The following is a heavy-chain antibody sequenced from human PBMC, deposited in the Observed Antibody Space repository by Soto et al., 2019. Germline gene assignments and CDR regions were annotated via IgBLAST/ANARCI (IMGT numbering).Heavy chain of an antibody. J-gene: IGHJ5*02. CDR2: ISSSSSTI. V-gene: IGHV3-48*02. CDR1: GFTFSSYS. D-gene: IGHD4-17*01. Sequence: EVQLVESGGGLVQPGGSLRLSCAASGFTFSSYSMNWVRQAPGKGLEWVSYISSSSSTIYYADSVKGRFTISRDNAKNPLYMQMNSLRDEDTAVYYCARGANGDSGTNNWFDPWCQGTLVTVSS. CDR3: ARGANGDSGTNNWFDP.